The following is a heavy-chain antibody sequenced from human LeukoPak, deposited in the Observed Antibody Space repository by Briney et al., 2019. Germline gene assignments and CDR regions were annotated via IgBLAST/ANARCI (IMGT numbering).Heavy chain of an antibody. CDR3: ARVSSGSYFGYYYYYMDV. CDR2: INSDGSST. CDR1: GFTFRSYW. Sequence: GGSLRLSCAASGFTFRSYWVHWVRQAPGKGLVWVSRINSDGSSTSYADSVKGRFTISRDNAKNTLYLQMNSLRAEDTAVYYCARVSSGSYFGYYYYYMDVWGKGTTVTVSS. D-gene: IGHD1-26*01. J-gene: IGHJ6*03. V-gene: IGHV3-74*01.